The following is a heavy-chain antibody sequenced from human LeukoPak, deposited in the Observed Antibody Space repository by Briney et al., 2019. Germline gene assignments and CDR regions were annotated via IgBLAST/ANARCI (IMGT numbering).Heavy chain of an antibody. CDR2: ISGTSSTI. Sequence: PGGSLRLSCAASGFPFSTYSMHWVRQAPGKGLEWVSYISGTSSTIYYADSVKGRFTISRDNSKNTLDLQMNSLRAEDTAVYYCAKDRGAVADYFDYWGQGTLVTVSS. CDR1: GFPFSTYS. CDR3: AKDRGAVADYFDY. J-gene: IGHJ4*02. V-gene: IGHV3-48*01. D-gene: IGHD6-19*01.